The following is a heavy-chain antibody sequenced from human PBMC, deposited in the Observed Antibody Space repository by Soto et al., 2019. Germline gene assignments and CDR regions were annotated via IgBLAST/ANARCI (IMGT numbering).Heavy chain of an antibody. V-gene: IGHV1-69*13. CDR1: GGNFNTYA. D-gene: IGHD1-1*01. Sequence: PAEVSCKSSGGNFNTYAFSWVRQAPGQGLEWLGGIISFFGAAMYAQKFQGRVTITADEFTTTAYLELSSLRSEDTAVYYCARGGKERFRGSGMDVWGQGTTVTVSS. CDR3: ARGGKERFRGSGMDV. J-gene: IGHJ6*02. CDR2: IISFFGAA.